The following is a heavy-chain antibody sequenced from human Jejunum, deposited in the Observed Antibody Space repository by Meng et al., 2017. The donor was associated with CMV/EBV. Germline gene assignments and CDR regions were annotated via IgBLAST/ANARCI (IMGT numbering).Heavy chain of an antibody. D-gene: IGHD3-10*01. V-gene: IGHV3-23*01. CDR3: ATDVGVIFYGS. CDR2: ISNSGGAT. CDR1: GFTFSDYA. J-gene: IGHJ4*02. Sequence: SCPASGFTFSDYAMAWVRQTPEKGLEWVSTISNSGGATHYTDSVKGRFTISRDNSNNMLYLQMSSLRAEDTALYYCATDVGVIFYGSWGQGTLVTVSS.